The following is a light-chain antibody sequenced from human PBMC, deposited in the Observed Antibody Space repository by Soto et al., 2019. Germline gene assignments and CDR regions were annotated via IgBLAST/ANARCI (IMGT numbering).Light chain of an antibody. CDR2: KAA. CDR1: QSINSW. CDR3: QQYHRYPVT. Sequence: DIQMTQSPSTLSAFVGGRVTITCRASQSINSWLAWYQQKPGKAPNLLIYKAANLESGAPSRFSGSGSATDFTLTISSLQPDDFGTYYCQQYHRYPVTFGGGTKVEIK. V-gene: IGKV1-5*03. J-gene: IGKJ4*01.